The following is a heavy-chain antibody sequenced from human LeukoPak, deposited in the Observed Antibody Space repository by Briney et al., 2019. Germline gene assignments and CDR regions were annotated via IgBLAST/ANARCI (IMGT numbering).Heavy chain of an antibody. J-gene: IGHJ6*03. V-gene: IGHV1-46*01. CDR2: INPSGGST. D-gene: IGHD4-17*01. CDR1: GYTFTSYY. CDR3: ARAAENTVTTGGSGYYYYMDV. Sequence: ASVKVSCKASGYTFTSYYMHWVRQAPGQGLEWMGIINPSGGSTSYAQKFQGRVTMTRDMSTSTVYMELSSLRSEDTAVYYCARAAENTVTTGGSGYYYYMDVWGKGTTVTISS.